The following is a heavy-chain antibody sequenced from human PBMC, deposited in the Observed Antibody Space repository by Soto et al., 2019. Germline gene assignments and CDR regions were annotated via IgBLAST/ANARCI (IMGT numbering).Heavy chain of an antibody. D-gene: IGHD4-17*01. CDR3: ASQVVAYGDYASDYYYGMDV. J-gene: IGHJ6*02. V-gene: IGHV4-39*01. CDR2: IYYSGSA. CDR1: GGSISSSTYY. Sequence: QLQLQESGPGLVKPSETLSLTCTVSGGSISSSTYYWGWIRQPPGKGLEWIGMIYYSGSAYYNPSLKSRVTISIDTSKNQLTLRLSSVTAADTALYSCASQVVAYGDYASDYYYGMDVWGRGTTVTVSS.